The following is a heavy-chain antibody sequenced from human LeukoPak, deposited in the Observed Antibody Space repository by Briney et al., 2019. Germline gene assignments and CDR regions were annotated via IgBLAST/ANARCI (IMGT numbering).Heavy chain of an antibody. Sequence: GGSLRLSYAPSGLTFVDYAMHWVRQAPGKGLEWVSGISWNSGSIGYADSVKGPFTISRDNAKNSLYLQMNSLRAEDMALYYCAKATTTTSYMDVWGKGTTVTVSS. D-gene: IGHD1-14*01. V-gene: IGHV3-9*03. CDR3: AKATTTTSYMDV. J-gene: IGHJ6*03. CDR2: ISWNSGSI. CDR1: GLTFVDYA.